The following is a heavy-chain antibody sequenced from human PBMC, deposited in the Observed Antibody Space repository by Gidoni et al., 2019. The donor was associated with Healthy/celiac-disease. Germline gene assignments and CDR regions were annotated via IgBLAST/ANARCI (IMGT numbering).Heavy chain of an antibody. Sequence: QVQLQESGPGLVKPSETLSLTCTVSGGSISSYYWSWIRQPPGKGLEWIGYIYYSGSTNYNPSLKSRVTISVDTSKNQFSLKLSSVTAADTAVYYCARAPQPIAAAVDYWGQGTLVTVSS. V-gene: IGHV4-59*01. D-gene: IGHD6-13*01. CDR1: GGSISSYY. CDR2: IYYSGST. J-gene: IGHJ4*02. CDR3: ARAPQPIAAAVDY.